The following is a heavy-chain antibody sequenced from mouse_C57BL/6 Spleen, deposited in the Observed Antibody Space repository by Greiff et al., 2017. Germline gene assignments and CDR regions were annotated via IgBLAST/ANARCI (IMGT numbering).Heavy chain of an antibody. Sequence: VQLVESDAELVKPGASVKISCKVSGYTFTDHTIHWMKQRPEQGLEWIGYIYPRDGSTKYNEKFKGKATLTADKSSSTAYMQLNSLTSEDSAVYFCANYDYDPYYAMDYWGQGTSVTVSS. D-gene: IGHD2-4*01. CDR3: ANYDYDPYYAMDY. CDR1: GYTFTDHT. CDR2: IYPRDGST. J-gene: IGHJ4*01. V-gene: IGHV1-78*01.